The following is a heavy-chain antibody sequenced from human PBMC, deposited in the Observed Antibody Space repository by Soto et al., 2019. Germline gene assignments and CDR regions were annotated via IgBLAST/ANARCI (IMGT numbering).Heavy chain of an antibody. Sequence: PGGSLRLSCAASGLSFSNYAMNWVRQAPGKGLEWVSAISAGGSNTNYADSVKGRFTISSDNSKNTLYLQMNGLRADDTAVYYCAKEYSTSFDYWGQGTPVTVCS. V-gene: IGHV3-23*01. J-gene: IGHJ4*02. CDR1: GLSFSNYA. CDR3: AKEYSTSFDY. CDR2: ISAGGSNT. D-gene: IGHD6-6*01.